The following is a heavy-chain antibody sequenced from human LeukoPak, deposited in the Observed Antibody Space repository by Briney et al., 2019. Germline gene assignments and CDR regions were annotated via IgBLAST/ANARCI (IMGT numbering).Heavy chain of an antibody. CDR1: GYTFTGYY. J-gene: IGHJ3*02. V-gene: IGHV1-2*02. D-gene: IGHD3-3*01. CDR2: INPNSGGT. CDR3: ERSPRYRDFWSRSSDAFDI. Sequence: ASVKVSCKASGYTFTGYYMHWVRQAPGQGLEWMGWINPNSGGTNYAQKFQGRVTMTRDTSISTAYMELSRLRSVDTAVSYCERSPRYRDFWSRSSDAFDIWGQGTMVTVSS.